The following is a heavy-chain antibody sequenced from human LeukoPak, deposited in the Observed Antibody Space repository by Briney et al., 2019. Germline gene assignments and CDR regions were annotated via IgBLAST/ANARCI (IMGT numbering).Heavy chain of an antibody. CDR1: GGSISSYY. J-gene: IGHJ4*02. V-gene: IGHV4-59*01. CDR3: ARAVVGAHLDY. Sequence: PSETLSLTCTVSGGSISSYYWSWIRQPPGKGLEWIGYIYYSGSTNYNPSLKSRVTISVDTSKNQFSLNLSSVTAADTAVYYCARAVVGAHLDYWGQGTLVTVSS. D-gene: IGHD1-26*01. CDR2: IYYSGST.